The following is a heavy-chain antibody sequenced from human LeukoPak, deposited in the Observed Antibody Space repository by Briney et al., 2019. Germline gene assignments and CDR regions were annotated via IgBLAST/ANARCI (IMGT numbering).Heavy chain of an antibody. CDR1: GYTFTGYY. Sequence: ASVKVSCKASGYTFTGYYMHWVRQAPGQGLEWMGWINPNSGGTNYAQKFQGRVTMTRGTSISTAYMELSRLRSDDTAVYYCASSTMVRGVIITCGDWGQGTLVTVSS. D-gene: IGHD3-10*01. CDR3: ASSTMVRGVIITCGD. J-gene: IGHJ4*02. CDR2: INPNSGGT. V-gene: IGHV1-2*02.